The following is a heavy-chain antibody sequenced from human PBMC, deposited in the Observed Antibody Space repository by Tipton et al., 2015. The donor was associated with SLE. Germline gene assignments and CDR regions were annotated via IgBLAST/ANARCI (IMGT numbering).Heavy chain of an antibody. V-gene: IGHV4-30-4*01. D-gene: IGHD3-22*01. CDR1: GGSISSGDYY. CDR3: ARAQADDSSGYYYLRAFDI. CDR2: IYYSGST. J-gene: IGHJ3*02. Sequence: TLSLTCTVSGGSISSGDYYWSWIRQPPGKGLEWIGYIYYSGSTYYNPSLKSRVTISIDTSKNQFSLKLSSVTAADTAVYYWARAQADDSSGYYYLRAFDIWGQGTMVTVSS.